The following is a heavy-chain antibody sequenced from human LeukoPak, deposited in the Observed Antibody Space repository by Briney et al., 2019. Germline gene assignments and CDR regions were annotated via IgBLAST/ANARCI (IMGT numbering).Heavy chain of an antibody. Sequence: PSETLSLTCAVSGASVSSGNWWNWARQSPGKGLEWIAEILYTGDTNYNPSLRSRVTISVDTSKNQFSLKLNSVTAADTAVYYCARHYGPWGQGTLVTASS. CDR1: GASVSSGNW. CDR3: ARHYGP. V-gene: IGHV4-4*02. CDR2: ILYTGDT. D-gene: IGHD3-16*01. J-gene: IGHJ5*02.